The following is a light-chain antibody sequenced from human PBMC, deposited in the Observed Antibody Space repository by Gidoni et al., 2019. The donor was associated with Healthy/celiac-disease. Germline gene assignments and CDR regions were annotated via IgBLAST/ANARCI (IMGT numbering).Light chain of an antibody. CDR3: QQYDNLPPFT. Sequence: DIQMTQSPSSLSASVGDRVTITCQASQDSSNYLNWYQQKPGKAPKLLIYDASNLETGVPSRFSGSGSVTDFTFTISSLQPEDIATYYCQQYDNLPPFTFGPGTKVDIK. CDR2: DAS. CDR1: QDSSNY. J-gene: IGKJ3*01. V-gene: IGKV1-33*01.